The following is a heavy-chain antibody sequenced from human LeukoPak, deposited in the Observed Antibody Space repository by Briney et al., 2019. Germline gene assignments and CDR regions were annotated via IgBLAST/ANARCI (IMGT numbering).Heavy chain of an antibody. D-gene: IGHD6-13*01. CDR2: IIPIFGTA. CDR1: GGTFSSYA. Sequence: GSSVMVSCKASGGTFSSYAISWVRQAPGQGLEWMGGIIPIFGTANYAEKFQGRVTITADESTSTAYMELSSLRSEDTAVYYCGRGDSSRWSTGVDYWGQGTLVTVSS. V-gene: IGHV1-69*01. J-gene: IGHJ4*02. CDR3: GRGDSSRWSTGVDY.